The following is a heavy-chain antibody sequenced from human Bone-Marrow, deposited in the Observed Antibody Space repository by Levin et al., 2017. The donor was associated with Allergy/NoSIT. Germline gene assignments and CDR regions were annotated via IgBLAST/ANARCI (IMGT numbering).Heavy chain of an antibody. CDR3: TGGPSGVRG. D-gene: IGHD3-16*01. CDR2: FDSVGTT. CDR1: GFTVSNNY. V-gene: IGHV3-53*01. J-gene: IGHJ4*02. Sequence: GGSLRLSCAVSGFTVSNNYMSWVRQAPGAGLEWGSIFDSVGTTYYAYYVNGRVTISRDNSRNTLYLQMNSLRAEDTAVYYCTGGPSGVRGWGQGTLVTVSS.